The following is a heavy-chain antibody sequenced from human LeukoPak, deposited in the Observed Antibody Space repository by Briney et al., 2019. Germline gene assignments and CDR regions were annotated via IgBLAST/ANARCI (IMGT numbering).Heavy chain of an antibody. Sequence: GRSLRLSCAASGFTFDDYAMHWVRRAPGKGLEWVSGISWNSGSIGYADSVKGRFTISRDNAKNSLYLQMNSLRAEDTALYYCAKGPISEGFDYWGQGTLVTVSS. CDR3: AKGPISEGFDY. J-gene: IGHJ4*02. D-gene: IGHD2-21*01. CDR1: GFTFDDYA. V-gene: IGHV3-9*01. CDR2: ISWNSGSI.